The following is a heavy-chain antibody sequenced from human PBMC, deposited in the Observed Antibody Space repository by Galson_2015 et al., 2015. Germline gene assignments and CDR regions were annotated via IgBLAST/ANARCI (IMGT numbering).Heavy chain of an antibody. Sequence: SVRLSCAAAGFILGSYSMNWVRQAAGQGLEWVSYISSSSSTIYYADSVKGRFTISRDNAKNSLYLQMNSLRDEDTAVYYRARELEVVTTRDDYWGQGTLVTVSS. CDR2: ISSSSSTI. V-gene: IGHV3-48*02. CDR3: ARELEVVTTRDDY. D-gene: IGHD4-23*01. J-gene: IGHJ4*02. CDR1: GFILGSYS.